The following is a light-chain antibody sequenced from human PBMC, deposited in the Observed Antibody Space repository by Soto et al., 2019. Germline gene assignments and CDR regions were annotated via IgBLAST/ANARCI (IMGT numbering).Light chain of an antibody. CDR3: QQYNSYSPWT. V-gene: IGKV4-1*01. J-gene: IGKJ1*01. Sequence: SVMTRSPYYLALSLGEMATINCKSSQTVLDSSNNKDYLTWYQQKPGQPPNLLIYWASTREFGVPDRFSGSGSGTDFTLTISSLQPDDFATYYCQQYNSYSPWTFGQGSKVDIK. CDR2: WAS. CDR1: QTVLDSSNNKDY.